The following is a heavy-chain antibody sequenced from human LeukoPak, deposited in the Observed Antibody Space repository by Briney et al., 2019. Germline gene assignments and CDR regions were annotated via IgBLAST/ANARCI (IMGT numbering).Heavy chain of an antibody. CDR3: ARLEGYCSSTSCYAESRVDY. V-gene: IGHV1-2*02. J-gene: IGHJ4*02. CDR2: INPNSGGT. Sequence: GASVKVSCKASGYTFTGYYMHWVRQAPGQGLEWMGWINPNSGGTNYAQKFQGRVTMTRDTSISTAYMELSRMRSDDTAVYYCARLEGYCSSTSCYAESRVDYWGQGTLVTVSS. CDR1: GYTFTGYY. D-gene: IGHD2-2*01.